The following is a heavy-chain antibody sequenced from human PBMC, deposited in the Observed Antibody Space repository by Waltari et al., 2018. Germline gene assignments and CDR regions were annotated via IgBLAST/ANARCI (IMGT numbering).Heavy chain of an antibody. V-gene: IGHV3-23*01. Sequence: RLSCAASGFTFSSYAMSWVRQAPGKGLEWVSAISGSGGSTYYADSVKGRFTISRDNSKNTLYLQMNSLRAEDTAVYYCAKARSGWYLLYFDYWGQGTLVTVSS. CDR1: GFTFSSYA. CDR3: AKARSGWYLLYFDY. D-gene: IGHD6-19*01. CDR2: ISGSGGST. J-gene: IGHJ4*02.